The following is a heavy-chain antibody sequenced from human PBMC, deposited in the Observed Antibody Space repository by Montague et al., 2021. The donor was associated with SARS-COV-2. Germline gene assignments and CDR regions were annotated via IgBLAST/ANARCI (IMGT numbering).Heavy chain of an antibody. CDR3: SRGSFVFYGGDCYSDS. J-gene: IGHJ5*01. Sequence: SLRLSCAASGFTFSNYAMHWVRQAPGKGLEWVAVISFAGNDRYYGDSVRGRFAISRDNSQNTLYLQMNSLRTEDTAVYYCSRGSFVFYGGDCYSDSWGRGTLVTVSS. CDR2: ISFAGNDR. V-gene: IGHV3-30*09. D-gene: IGHD2-21*02. CDR1: GFTFSNYA.